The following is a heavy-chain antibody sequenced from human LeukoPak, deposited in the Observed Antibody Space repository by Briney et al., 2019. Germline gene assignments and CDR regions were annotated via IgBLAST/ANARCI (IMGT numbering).Heavy chain of an antibody. V-gene: IGHV3-74*01. J-gene: IGHJ2*01. Sequence: GGSQRLSCAASGFAISSYWLHWVRYVPGKGLVWVSRINTDGSTTSYADSVKGRFTISRDIAKNTLYLQMNSLRAEDTAVYYCARARALNWGSISTQNYYFDLWGRGTLVTVSS. D-gene: IGHD7-27*01. CDR3: ARARALNWGSISTQNYYFDL. CDR1: GFAISSYW. CDR2: INTDGSTT.